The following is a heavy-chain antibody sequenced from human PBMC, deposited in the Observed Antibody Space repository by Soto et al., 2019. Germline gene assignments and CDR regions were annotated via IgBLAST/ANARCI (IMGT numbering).Heavy chain of an antibody. CDR3: ARQGYYDLLSGYYLFDY. J-gene: IGHJ4*02. V-gene: IGHV4-59*08. D-gene: IGHD3-3*01. CDR1: GGSTDSLY. CDR2: VSYSGST. Sequence: QVQLQESGPGLVKPSETLFVTCTVSGGSTDSLYWSWDRQPPGKGLEWIGYVSYSGSTTYNPSLKSRVIVSIDTSKNQFSLKLTSVTAADTAVYYCARQGYYDLLSGYYLFDYWGQGILVTVSS.